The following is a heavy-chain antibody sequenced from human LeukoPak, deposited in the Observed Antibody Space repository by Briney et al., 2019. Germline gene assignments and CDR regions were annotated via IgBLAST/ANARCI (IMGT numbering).Heavy chain of an antibody. CDR2: ISSSSTYT. J-gene: IGHJ4*02. Sequence: GGSLRLSCAVSGFTFSDYYMTWIRQAPGKGLEWVSYISSSSTYTNYADSVKGRFTISRDNAKNSLYLQMNSLRAEDTAVYYCAVRRGIYYWGQGTLVTVSS. V-gene: IGHV3-11*03. CDR1: GFTFSDYY. CDR3: AVRRGIYY.